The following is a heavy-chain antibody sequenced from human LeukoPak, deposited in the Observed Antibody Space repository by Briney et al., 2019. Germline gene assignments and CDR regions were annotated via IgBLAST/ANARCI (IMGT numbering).Heavy chain of an antibody. D-gene: IGHD6-13*01. CDR3: ARSRPGSPYYYYMDV. CDR2: MNPNSGNT. Sequence: ASVKVSCKASGYTFTSYDINWVRQATGQGLEWMGWMNPNSGNTGYAQKFQGRVTMTRNTSISTAYMELTSLRSEDTAVYYCARSRPGSPYYYYMDVWGKGTTVTVSS. CDR1: GYTFTSYD. V-gene: IGHV1-8*01. J-gene: IGHJ6*03.